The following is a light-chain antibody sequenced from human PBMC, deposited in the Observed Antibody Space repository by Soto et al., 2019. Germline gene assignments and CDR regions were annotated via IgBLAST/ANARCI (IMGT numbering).Light chain of an antibody. CDR2: DVS. J-gene: IGLJ1*01. Sequence: QCALTHPRPVSRSPGQSITISCTRTSSDVGGYNYVSWYQQHPGKAPKLMIYDVSQRPSGVPDCFSGSKSGNTGSLTISGHQSEDEADYYCCSYTGSYTYVIGTGTKVTVL. CDR1: SSDVGGYNY. V-gene: IGLV2-11*01. CDR3: CSYTGSYTYV.